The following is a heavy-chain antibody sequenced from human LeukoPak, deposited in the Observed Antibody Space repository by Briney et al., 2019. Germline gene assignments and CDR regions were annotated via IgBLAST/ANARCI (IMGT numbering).Heavy chain of an antibody. Sequence: SETLSLTCTLSGGSISSYYWSCIRHPPGNGLEWTGYIYTSGRTNYNPSLKSRVTISVDTSKNQFSLKLSSVTAADTAVYYCARLATSWYNWFDPWGEGTLVTVSS. J-gene: IGHJ5*02. CDR1: GGSISSYY. CDR2: IYTSGRT. CDR3: ARLATSWYNWFDP. D-gene: IGHD2-15*01. V-gene: IGHV4-4*09.